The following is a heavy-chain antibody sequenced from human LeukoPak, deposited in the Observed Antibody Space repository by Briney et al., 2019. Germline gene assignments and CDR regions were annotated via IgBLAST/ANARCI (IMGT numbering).Heavy chain of an antibody. CDR1: GFTFSSYA. V-gene: IGHV3-30*04. Sequence: GGSLRLSCAASGFTFSSYAMSWVRQAPGKGLEWVAVIAADGKDKHHADSVRGRFTISRDNSKNTLYLQMNSLRTEDTAVYYCARDRGRIAVYYFDYWGQGTLVTVSS. J-gene: IGHJ4*02. CDR3: ARDRGRIAVYYFDY. CDR2: IAADGKDK. D-gene: IGHD6-19*01.